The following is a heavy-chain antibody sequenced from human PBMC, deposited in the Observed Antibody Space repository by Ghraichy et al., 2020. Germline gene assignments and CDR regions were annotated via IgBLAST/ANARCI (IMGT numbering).Heavy chain of an antibody. CDR2: IYPTTGHT. J-gene: IGHJ6*02. CDR1: GGSVSGYF. CDR3: AGCSEDEYPTCYHGMDV. Sequence: SETLSLTCGVSGGSVSGYFWNWIRQPAGKGLEWIGRIYPTTGHTNYNPSLENRVTMSVDMSKNQFSLNMRSVSAADTAVYYCAGCSEDEYPTCYHGMDVWGQGTTVTVS. V-gene: IGHV4-4*07. D-gene: IGHD2-2*01.